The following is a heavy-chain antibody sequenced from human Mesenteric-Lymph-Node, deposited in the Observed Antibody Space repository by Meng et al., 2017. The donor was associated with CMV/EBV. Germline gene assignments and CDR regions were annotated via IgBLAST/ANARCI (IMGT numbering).Heavy chain of an antibody. CDR1: GFTFSGSA. CDR2: IRSKANSYAT. V-gene: IGHV3-73*01. J-gene: IGHJ5*02. Sequence: GESLKISCAASGFTFSGSAMHWVRQASGKGLEWVGRIRSKANSYATVYAASVKGRFTISRDDSKNTAYLQMNSLKTEDTAVYYCTRDSGYNWFDPWGQGTLVTVSS. CDR3: TRDSGYNWFDP. D-gene: IGHD3-22*01.